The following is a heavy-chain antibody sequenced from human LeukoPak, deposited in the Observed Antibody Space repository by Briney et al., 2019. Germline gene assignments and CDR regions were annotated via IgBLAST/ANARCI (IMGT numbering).Heavy chain of an antibody. D-gene: IGHD6-19*01. CDR2: ISGSGGSK. CDR1: GFTFSSYA. Sequence: GGALRVSCAASGFTFSSYAMSGVGQAPGKGVEWVSAISGSGGSKYYADSVKGRFTISRDNSKNTLYLQMNSLRAEDTAVYYCAKGGSGSRYYFDYWGQGTLVTVSS. V-gene: IGHV3-23*01. CDR3: AKGGSGSRYYFDY. J-gene: IGHJ4*02.